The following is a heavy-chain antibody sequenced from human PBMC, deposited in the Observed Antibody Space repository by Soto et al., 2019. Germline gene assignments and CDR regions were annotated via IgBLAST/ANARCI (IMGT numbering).Heavy chain of an antibody. D-gene: IGHD3-10*01. CDR3: ARGPHPVLLWCGGNWFDP. V-gene: IGHV4-34*01. Sequence: TSETLSLTCAVYGGSFSGYYWSWIRQPPGKGLEWIGEINHSGSTNYNPSLKSRVTISVDTSKNQFSLKLSSVTAADTAVYYCARGPHPVLLWCGGNWFDPWGQGTLVTVSS. CDR1: GGSFSGYY. CDR2: INHSGST. J-gene: IGHJ5*02.